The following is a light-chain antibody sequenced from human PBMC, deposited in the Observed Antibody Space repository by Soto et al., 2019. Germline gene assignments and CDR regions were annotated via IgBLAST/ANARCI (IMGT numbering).Light chain of an antibody. J-gene: IGKJ5*01. Sequence: EIVLTQSPDTLSLSPGERATLSCRASQSVTSKSLAWYQQKPGQAPRLLIYDASSRATGIPDRFSGSGSGTDFTLTISRLEPEDFAVYYCQQYVSPPITFGQGTRLEIK. CDR1: QSVTSKS. CDR2: DAS. CDR3: QQYVSPPIT. V-gene: IGKV3-20*01.